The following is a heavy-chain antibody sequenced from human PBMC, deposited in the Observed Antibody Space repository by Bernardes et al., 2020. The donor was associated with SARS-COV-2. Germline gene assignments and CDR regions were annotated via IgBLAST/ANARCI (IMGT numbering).Heavy chain of an antibody. V-gene: IGHV1-2*02. CDR2: INPNSGVT. Sequence: ASVKVSCKPSGYPFIDFYIHWVRQAPGQGLDWMGWINPNSGVTNYAQNFEGRVTISRDTSLKLSSVTAADTAVYYCARDTCGGSCYSFDYYGMDVWGQGTTVTVSS. CDR1: GYPFIDFY. J-gene: IGHJ6*02. CDR3: ARDTCGGSCYSFDYYGMDV. D-gene: IGHD2-15*01.